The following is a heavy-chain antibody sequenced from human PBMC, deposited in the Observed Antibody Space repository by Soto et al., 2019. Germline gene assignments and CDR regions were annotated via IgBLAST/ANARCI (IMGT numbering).Heavy chain of an antibody. J-gene: IGHJ3*02. CDR3: AKDFGYNYGYDAFDI. Sequence: GGSLRLSCASSGFTFISYAMSWVRQAPGKGLEWVSGVSGSGGSTYCVDSVKGRFTISRDNSKNTLYLQMNSLRAEDTAVYYCAKDFGYNYGYDAFDIWGQGTMVTVSS. CDR1: GFTFISYA. CDR2: VSGSGGST. D-gene: IGHD5-18*01. V-gene: IGHV3-23*01.